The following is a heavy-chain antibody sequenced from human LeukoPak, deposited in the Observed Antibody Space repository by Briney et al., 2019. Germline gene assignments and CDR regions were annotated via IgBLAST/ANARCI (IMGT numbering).Heavy chain of an antibody. CDR3: ATRSPHSGYDSFDY. CDR1: GYTLTELS. J-gene: IGHJ4*02. V-gene: IGHV1-24*01. Sequence: ASVKVSCTVSGYTLTELSIHWVRQAPGRGLEWMGGFDPQHGETIYAQMIQGRVTMTEDTSADTAYIELTSLTSEDKAVYYCATRSPHSGYDSFDYWGQGTLVTVSS. CDR2: FDPQHGET. D-gene: IGHD5-12*01.